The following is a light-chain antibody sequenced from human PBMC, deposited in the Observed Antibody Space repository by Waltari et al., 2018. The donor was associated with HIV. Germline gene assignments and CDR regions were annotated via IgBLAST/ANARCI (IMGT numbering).Light chain of an antibody. CDR2: GAS. J-gene: IGKJ4*01. CDR1: QSVTSGY. Sequence: EIVLTQSPDTLSLSPGERATLSCTASQSVTSGYLAWYQQKPGRTPRLVISGASSRATGIPDRFSGSGSGTHFTLTINGVEPEDFAVYFGQQYATSPELTFGGGTQLDIK. V-gene: IGKV3-20*01. CDR3: QQYATSPELT.